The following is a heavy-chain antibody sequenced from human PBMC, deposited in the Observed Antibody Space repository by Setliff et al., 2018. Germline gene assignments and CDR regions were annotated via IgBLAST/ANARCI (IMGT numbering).Heavy chain of an antibody. D-gene: IGHD5-12*01. Sequence: SETLSLTCTVSGASIRNYYWTRIRQPPGKGLEWIGYVHFTGSTNYNPSLKSRVTMSADVSENQFSLKLSSVTAADTAVYYCARGGTFRYFDFWGQGAPVTVSS. CDR1: GASIRNYY. CDR3: ARGGTFRYFDF. CDR2: VHFTGST. J-gene: IGHJ4*02. V-gene: IGHV4-59*01.